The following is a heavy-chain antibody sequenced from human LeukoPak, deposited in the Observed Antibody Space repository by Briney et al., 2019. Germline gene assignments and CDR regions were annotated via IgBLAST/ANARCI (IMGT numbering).Heavy chain of an antibody. CDR3: ARDRESGYYTYYYYGMDV. CDR1: GFTVSSNY. J-gene: IGHJ6*02. CDR2: IYSGGST. D-gene: IGHD3-22*01. V-gene: IGHV3-66*01. Sequence: QPGGSLRLSCAASGFTVSSNYMSWVRQAPGKGLEWVSVIYSGGSTYYADSVKGRFTISRDNSKNTLYLQMNSLRAEDTAVYYCARDRESGYYTYYYYGMDVWGQGTTVTVSS.